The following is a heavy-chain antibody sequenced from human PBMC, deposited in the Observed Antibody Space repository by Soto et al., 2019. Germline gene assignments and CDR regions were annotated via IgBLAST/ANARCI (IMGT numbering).Heavy chain of an antibody. Sequence: GGSLRLSCAASGFTFSSYGMHWVRQAPGKGLEWVAVIWYDGSNKYYADSVKGRFTISRDNSKNTLYLQMNSLRAEDTAVYYCARDLLYSLVRGVMLRTPDAFDIWGQGTMVTVSS. CDR3: ARDLLYSLVRGVMLRTPDAFDI. CDR2: IWYDGSNK. V-gene: IGHV3-33*01. CDR1: GFTFSSYG. J-gene: IGHJ3*02. D-gene: IGHD3-10*01.